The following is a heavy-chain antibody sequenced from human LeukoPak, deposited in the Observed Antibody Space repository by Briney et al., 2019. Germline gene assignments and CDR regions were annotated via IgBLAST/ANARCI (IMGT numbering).Heavy chain of an antibody. Sequence: PGGSLRLSCAASGFTFSPAWMNWVRQAPGKGREWVARIKSINEGGTTDFGAPVKVRLTISRDDSKYTVFLPTTSLKIEETAVSFCTTDWSATWRFDYWGQGTLVTVSP. D-gene: IGHD3-3*01. J-gene: IGHJ4*02. CDR3: TTDWSATWRFDY. V-gene: IGHV3-15*01. CDR1: GFTFSPAW. CDR2: IKSINEGGTT.